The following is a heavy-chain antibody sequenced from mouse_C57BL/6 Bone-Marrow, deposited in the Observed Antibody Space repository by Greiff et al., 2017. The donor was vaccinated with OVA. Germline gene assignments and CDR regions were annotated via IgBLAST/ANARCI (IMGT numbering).Heavy chain of an antibody. CDR1: GYAFSSSW. Sequence: QVQLQQSGPELVKPGASVKISCKASGYAFSSSWLNWVKQRPGKGLEWIGRIYPGDGDTNYNGKFKGKATLTADKSSSTAYMQLSSLTSEDAAVYFCARYGDFDVWGTGTTVTVSS. CDR3: ARYGDFDV. J-gene: IGHJ1*03. V-gene: IGHV1-82*01. CDR2: IYPGDGDT.